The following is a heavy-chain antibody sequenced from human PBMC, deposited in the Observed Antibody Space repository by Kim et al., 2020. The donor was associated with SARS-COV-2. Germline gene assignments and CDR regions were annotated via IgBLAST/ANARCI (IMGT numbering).Heavy chain of an antibody. CDR3: ARERLLGYTRGWLYYYYGMDV. Sequence: GGSLRLSCAASGFTFNSYGMHWVRQAPGKGLEWVAVISYDGSNKNYADSVKGRFTISRDNSKNTLYLQMNSLRAEDTAVYYCARERLLGYTRGWLYYYYGMDVWGQGTTVNVSS. CDR1: GFTFNSYG. J-gene: IGHJ6*02. D-gene: IGHD6-19*01. CDR2: ISYDGSNK. V-gene: IGHV3-33*05.